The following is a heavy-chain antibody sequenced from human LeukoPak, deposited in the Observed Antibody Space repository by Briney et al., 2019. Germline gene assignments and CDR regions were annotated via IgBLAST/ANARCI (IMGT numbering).Heavy chain of an antibody. J-gene: IGHJ3*02. CDR2: INPNSGGT. D-gene: IGHD6-13*01. CDR1: EYTFTGYY. V-gene: IGHV1-2*02. Sequence: GASVKVSCKASEYTFTGYYMHWVRQAPGQGLEWMGWINPNSGGTNYAQKFQGGVTMTRDTSISTAYMELSRLRSDDTAVYYCARGAPSIAAAVNDIWGQGTMVTVSS. CDR3: ARGAPSIAAAVNDI.